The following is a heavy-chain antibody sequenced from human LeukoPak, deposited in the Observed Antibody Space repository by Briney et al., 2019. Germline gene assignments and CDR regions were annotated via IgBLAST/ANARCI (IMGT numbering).Heavy chain of an antibody. CDR1: GFTLSYYS. D-gene: IGHD3-22*01. CDR3: ARGGSVGGSFDSSGYYPDY. CDR2: ISSGGITI. Sequence: GGSLRLSCAASGFTLSYYSMNWVRQAPGRGLEWVSYISSGGITIQYADSAKGRFTISRDNAKNSLYLQMNSLRAEDTAVYYCARGGSVGGSFDSSGYYPDYWGQGTLVTVSS. V-gene: IGHV3-48*04. J-gene: IGHJ4*02.